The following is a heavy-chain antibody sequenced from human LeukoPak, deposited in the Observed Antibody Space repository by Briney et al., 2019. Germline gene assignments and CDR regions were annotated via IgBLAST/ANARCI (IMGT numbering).Heavy chain of an antibody. D-gene: IGHD2-15*01. CDR3: ARGLSAIVY. Sequence: SETLSLTCAVYGVSFSGYYWSWIRQPPGKGLEWIGEINHSGSTNYNPSLKSRVTISVDTSKNQFSLKLSSVTAADTAVYYCARGLSAIVYWGQGTLVTVSS. V-gene: IGHV4-34*01. CDR2: INHSGST. CDR1: GVSFSGYY. J-gene: IGHJ4*02.